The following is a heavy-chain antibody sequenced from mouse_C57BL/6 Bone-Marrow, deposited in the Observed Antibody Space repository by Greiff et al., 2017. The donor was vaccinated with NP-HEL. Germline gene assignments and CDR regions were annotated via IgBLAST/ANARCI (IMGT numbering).Heavy chain of an antibody. CDR3: ARDGGYYVYAMDY. CDR2: IDPSASYT. J-gene: IGHJ4*01. D-gene: IGHD2-3*01. Sequence: QVQLQQPGAELVKPGASVKLSCKASGYTFTSYWMQWVKQRPGQGLEWIGEIDPSASYTNYNQKFKGKATLTVDTSSSTSYMQLSSLTSEDSAVYYCARDGGYYVYAMDYWGQGTSVTVSS. CDR1: GYTFTSYW. V-gene: IGHV1-50*01.